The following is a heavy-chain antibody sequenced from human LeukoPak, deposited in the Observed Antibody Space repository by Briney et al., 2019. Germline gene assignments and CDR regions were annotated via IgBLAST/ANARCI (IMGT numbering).Heavy chain of an antibody. J-gene: IGHJ6*03. CDR3: ARDFWSGYYTSLSRGYYYYMDV. V-gene: IGHV3-30*04. D-gene: IGHD3-3*01. Sequence: GGSLRLSCAASGFTFSSYAMHWVRQAPGKGLEWVAVISYDGSNKYYADSVNGRFTISRDNSKNTLYLQMNSLRAEDTAVYYCARDFWSGYYTSLSRGYYYYMDVWGKGTTVTISS. CDR2: ISYDGSNK. CDR1: GFTFSSYA.